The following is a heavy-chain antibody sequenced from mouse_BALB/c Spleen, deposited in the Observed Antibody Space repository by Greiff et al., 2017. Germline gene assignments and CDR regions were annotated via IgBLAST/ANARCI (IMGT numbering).Heavy chain of an antibody. D-gene: IGHD1-1*01. CDR1: GFNIKDYY. CDR3: ALYYGSSPWFAY. CDR2: IDPENGNT. V-gene: IGHV14-1*02. Sequence: EVKLQQSGAELVRPGALVKLSCKASGFNIKDYYMHWVKQRPEQGLEWIGWIDPENGNTIYDPKFQGKASITADTSSNTAYLQLSSLTSEDTAVYYCALYYGSSPWFAYWGQGTLVTVSA. J-gene: IGHJ3*01.